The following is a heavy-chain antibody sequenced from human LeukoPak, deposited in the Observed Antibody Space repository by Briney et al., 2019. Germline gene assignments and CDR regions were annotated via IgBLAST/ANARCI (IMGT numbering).Heavy chain of an antibody. D-gene: IGHD1-26*01. CDR2: IIPIFGTA. J-gene: IGHJ5*02. CDR3: ARARRWGGSYENWFDP. V-gene: IGHV1-69*01. Sequence: SVKVSCKASGGTFSSYAISWVRQAPGQGLERMGGIIPIFGTANYAQKFQGRVTITADESTSTAYMELSSLRSEDTAVYYCARARRWGGSYENWFDPWGQGTLVTVSS. CDR1: GGTFSSYA.